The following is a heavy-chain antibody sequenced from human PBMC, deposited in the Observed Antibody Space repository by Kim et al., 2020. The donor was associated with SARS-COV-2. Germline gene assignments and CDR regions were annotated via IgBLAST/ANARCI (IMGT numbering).Heavy chain of an antibody. J-gene: IGHJ4*02. D-gene: IGHD6-6*01. CDR3: ARGLYSSSSLYFDY. V-gene: IGHV4-4*07. Sequence: NPTLTSRVTMSVDTSKNQFSLKLSSVTAADTAVYYCARGLYSSSSLYFDYWGQGTLVTVSS.